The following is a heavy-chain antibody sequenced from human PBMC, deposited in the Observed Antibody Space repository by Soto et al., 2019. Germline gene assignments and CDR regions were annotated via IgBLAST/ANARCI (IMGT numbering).Heavy chain of an antibody. V-gene: IGHV1-8*01. D-gene: IGHD3-9*01. CDR2: MNPNSGNT. CDR3: ARGLTYYDILTGPPRGFDP. CDR1: GYTFTSYD. Sequence: ASVKVSCKASGYTFTSYDINWVRQATGQGLEWMGWMNPNSGNTGYAQKFQGRVTMTRNTSISTAYMELSSLGSKDTAVYYCARGLTYYDILTGPPRGFDPWGQGTLVTVSS. J-gene: IGHJ5*02.